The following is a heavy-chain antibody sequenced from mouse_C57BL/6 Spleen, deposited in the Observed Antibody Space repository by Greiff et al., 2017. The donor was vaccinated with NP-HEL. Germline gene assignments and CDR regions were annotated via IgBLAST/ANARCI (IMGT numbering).Heavy chain of an antibody. D-gene: IGHD2-2*01. V-gene: IGHV5-17*01. CDR3: SCGWLRSFAMDY. CDR1: GFTISDYG. CDR2: ISSGSSTI. Sequence: EVKLVESGGGLVKPGGSLKLSCAASGFTISDYGMHWVRQAPEKGLEWVAYISSGSSTIYYAATVKGRFTISRDNAKNTLFLQMTSLMSEDSAMYYGSCGWLRSFAMDYWGQGTSVTVSS. J-gene: IGHJ4*01.